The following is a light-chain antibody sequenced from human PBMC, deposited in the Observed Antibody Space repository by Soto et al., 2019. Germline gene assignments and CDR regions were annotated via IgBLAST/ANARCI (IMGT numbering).Light chain of an antibody. CDR1: QSITTW. CDR2: KAT. Sequence: DIQMTQSPSTLSASVGDRVTITCRASQSITTWLAWYQQKPGKAPKLLIYKATNLQSGVPSRFSGSGSGTEFSLTISSLQPEDFAIYYCQQYNDYQYTLGQWTKLEIK. CDR3: QQYNDYQYT. V-gene: IGKV1-5*03. J-gene: IGKJ2*01.